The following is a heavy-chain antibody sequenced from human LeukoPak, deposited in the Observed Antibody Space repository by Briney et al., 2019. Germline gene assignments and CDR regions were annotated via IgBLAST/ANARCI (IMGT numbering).Heavy chain of an antibody. V-gene: IGHV1-2*02. CDR2: INTYSGGT. J-gene: IGHJ5*02. D-gene: IGHD3-10*01. CDR1: GYSFNTYY. Sequence: ASVKVSCKASGYSFNTYYMNWVRQAPGQGLEWLGWINTYSGGTNYAQRFLGRVTITRDKANSTAYLELSGLRSDDTAVYYCSRHVVTLVRGVNNRKEDWFDPWGQGTLVSVSS. CDR3: SRHVVTLVRGVNNRKEDWFDP.